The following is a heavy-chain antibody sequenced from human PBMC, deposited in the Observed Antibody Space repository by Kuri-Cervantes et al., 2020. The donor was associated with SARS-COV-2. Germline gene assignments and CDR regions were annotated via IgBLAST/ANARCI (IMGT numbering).Heavy chain of an antibody. D-gene: IGHD3-22*01. J-gene: IGHJ3*02. V-gene: IGHV1-2*02. CDR2: INPNSGGT. CDR1: GYTFTGYY. Sequence: ASVKVFCKASGYTFTGYYMHWVRQAPGQGLEWMGWINPNSGGTNYAQKFQGRVTMTRDTSISTAYMELSRLRSDDTAVYYCARDTRGGLFQPDAFDIWGQGKMVTVSS. CDR3: ARDTRGGLFQPDAFDI.